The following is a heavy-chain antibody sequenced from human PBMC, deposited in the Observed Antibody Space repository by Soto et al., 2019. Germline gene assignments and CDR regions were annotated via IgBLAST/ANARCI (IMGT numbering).Heavy chain of an antibody. J-gene: IGHJ4*02. CDR1: GFTFSSYG. CDR2: ISYDGSNK. V-gene: IGHV3-30*18. CDR3: AKGHGILWFGEPVDY. D-gene: IGHD3-10*01. Sequence: QVQLVESGGGVVQPGRSLRLSCAASGFTFSSYGMHWVRQAPGKGLEWVAVISYDGSNKYYADSVKGRFTISRDNSKNTLYLQMNSLRAEDTAVYYCAKGHGILWFGEPVDYWGQGTLVTVSS.